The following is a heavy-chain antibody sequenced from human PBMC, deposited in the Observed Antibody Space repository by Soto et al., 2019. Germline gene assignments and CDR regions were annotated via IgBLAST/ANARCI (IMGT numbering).Heavy chain of an antibody. V-gene: IGHV3-72*01. Sequence: EVQLVESGGGLVQPGGSLRLSCAASGLIFSAFHMDWVRQAPGKGLGWVGRIRRKANSYTTEYAASVKGRFTISRDDSKNSLYLQMNSLKSEDTAVYYCAMLGGWSGGSSGMDVWGQGTTVTVSS. CDR2: IRRKANSYTT. CDR1: GLIFSAFH. CDR3: AMLGGWSGGSSGMDV. J-gene: IGHJ6*02. D-gene: IGHD6-19*01.